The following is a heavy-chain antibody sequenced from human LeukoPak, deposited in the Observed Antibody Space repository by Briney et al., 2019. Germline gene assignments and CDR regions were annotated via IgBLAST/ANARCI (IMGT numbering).Heavy chain of an antibody. J-gene: IGHJ4*02. CDR2: IYYSGST. D-gene: IGHD3-22*01. Sequence: PSETLSLTCTVSGGSISSSSYYWGWIRQPPGKGLEWIGSIYYSGSTYYIPSLKSRVTISVDTSKNQFSLKLSSVTAADTAVYYCASSVVDYYDSSAHFDYWGQGTLVTVSS. V-gene: IGHV4-39*07. CDR3: ASSVVDYYDSSAHFDY. CDR1: GGSISSSSYY.